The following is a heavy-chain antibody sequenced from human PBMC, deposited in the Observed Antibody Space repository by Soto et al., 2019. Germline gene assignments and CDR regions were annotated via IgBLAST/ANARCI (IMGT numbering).Heavy chain of an antibody. Sequence: QVQLVESGGGVVQPGRSLRLSCAASGFTLSSYARHWVRQAPGKGLEWVAVISYDGSNKYYADSVKGRFTISRDNSKNTLYLQMNSLRAADTAVYYCATGEYYFDYWGQGTLVTVSS. J-gene: IGHJ4*02. D-gene: IGHD3-16*01. V-gene: IGHV3-30-3*01. CDR2: ISYDGSNK. CDR1: GFTLSSYA. CDR3: ATGEYYFDY.